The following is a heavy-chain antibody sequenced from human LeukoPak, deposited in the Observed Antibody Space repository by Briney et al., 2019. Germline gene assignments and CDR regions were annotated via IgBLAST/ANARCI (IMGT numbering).Heavy chain of an antibody. V-gene: IGHV4-34*01. CDR2: INHSGST. D-gene: IGHD6-19*01. CDR3: ARRQIAVAGTRNRRGGWFDP. CDR1: GGSFSGYY. J-gene: IGHJ5*02. Sequence: PSETLSLTCAVYGGSFSGYYWSWIRQPPGKGLEWIGEINHSGSTNYNPSLKSRVTISVDTSKNQFSLKLSSVTAADTAVYYCARRQIAVAGTRNRRGGWFDPWGQGTLVTVSS.